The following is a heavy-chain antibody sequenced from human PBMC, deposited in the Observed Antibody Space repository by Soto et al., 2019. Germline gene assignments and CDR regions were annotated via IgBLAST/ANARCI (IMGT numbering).Heavy chain of an antibody. V-gene: IGHV4-4*02. J-gene: IGHJ3*02. D-gene: IGHD3-10*01. CDR1: NTSLNSRKW. Sequence: SETLSLTFTVSNTSLNSRKWWTRLRQTPGKGLEWIGEIYHSGSINHNPSLKSRVTMSLDKSKNQFSLKMTSVTAADTAVYYCASKFGELLADAFDIWGQGTVVT. CDR3: ASKFGELLADAFDI. CDR2: IYHSGSI.